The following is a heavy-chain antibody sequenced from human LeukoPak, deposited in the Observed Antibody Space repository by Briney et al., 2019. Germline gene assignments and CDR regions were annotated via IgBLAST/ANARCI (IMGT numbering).Heavy chain of an antibody. CDR2: ISAYNGNT. V-gene: IGHV1-18*01. CDR1: GYTFTSYG. CDR3: ARVEEGEPHCSGGSCYFVYYYGMDV. J-gene: IGHJ6*02. Sequence: ASVKVSCKASGYTFTSYGISWVRQAPGQGLEWMGWISAYNGNTNYAQKLQGRVTMTTDTSTSTAYMELRSLRSDDTAVYHCARVEEGEPHCSGGSCYFVYYYGMDVWGQGTTVTVSS. D-gene: IGHD2-15*01.